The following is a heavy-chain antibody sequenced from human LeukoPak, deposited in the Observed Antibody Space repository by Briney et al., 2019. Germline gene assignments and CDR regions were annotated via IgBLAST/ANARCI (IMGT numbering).Heavy chain of an antibody. CDR3: ARGASFDY. Sequence: SETLSLTCAVYGGSFSGYYWSWIRQPPGKGLEWIGEINHSGSTNYNPSLKSRITISVDTSKNQFSLKLSSVTAADTAVYYCARGASFDYWGQGTLVTVSS. V-gene: IGHV4-34*01. CDR1: GGSFSGYY. CDR2: INHSGST. J-gene: IGHJ4*02.